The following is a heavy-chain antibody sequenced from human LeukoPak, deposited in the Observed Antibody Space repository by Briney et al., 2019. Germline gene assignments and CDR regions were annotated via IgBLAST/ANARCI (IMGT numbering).Heavy chain of an antibody. CDR1: GYSFTSYW. CDR2: IYPGDSDT. J-gene: IGHJ5*01. V-gene: IGHV5-51*01. CDR3: ARSDPKFLWVGEAPHLFRP. D-gene: IGHD3-10*01. Sequence: GESLKISCKGSGYSFTSYWIGWVRQMPGKGLEWMGIIYPGDSDTRYSPSFQGQVTISADKSISTAYLQWSSLKASDTAMYYFARSDPKFLWVGEAPHLFRPLGQGTLVPVSS.